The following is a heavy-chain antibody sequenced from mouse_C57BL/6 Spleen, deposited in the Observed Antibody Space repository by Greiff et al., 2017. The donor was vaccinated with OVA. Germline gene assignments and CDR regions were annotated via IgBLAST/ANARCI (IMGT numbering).Heavy chain of an antibody. D-gene: IGHD1-2*01. CDR2: INPNNGGT. J-gene: IGHJ3*01. CDR3: ARGGYYGQFAY. CDR1: GYTFTDYN. V-gene: IGHV1-18*01. Sequence: VQLKQSGPELVKPGASVKIPCKASGYTFTDYNMDWVKQSHGKSLEWIGDINPNNGGTIYNQKFKGKATLTVDKSSSTAYMELRSLTSEDTAVYYCARGGYYGQFAYWGQGTLVTVSA.